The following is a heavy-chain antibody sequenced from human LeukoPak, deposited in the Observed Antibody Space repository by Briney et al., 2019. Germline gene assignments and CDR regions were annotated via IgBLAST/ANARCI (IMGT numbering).Heavy chain of an antibody. CDR2: ISSSSSYI. CDR3: AREVVGYGSSSGWFDP. Sequence: PGGSLRLSCAASGFTFNNYAMNWVRQAPGKGLEWVSSISSSSSYIYYADSVKGRFTISRDNAKNSLYLQMNSLRAEDTAVYYCAREVVGYGSSSGWFDPWGQGTLVTVSS. J-gene: IGHJ5*02. D-gene: IGHD6-6*01. CDR1: GFTFNNYA. V-gene: IGHV3-21*01.